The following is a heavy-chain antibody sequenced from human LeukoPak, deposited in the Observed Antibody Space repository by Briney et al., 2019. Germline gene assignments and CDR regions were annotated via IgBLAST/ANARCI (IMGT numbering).Heavy chain of an antibody. Sequence: ASVKVSCKASGYTFTSYGISWVRQAPGQGLEWMGWISAYNGNTNYAQKLQGRVTMTTDTSTSTAYMELRSLRSDDTAVYYCARPTAPYSGSYLGYWGQGTLVTVSS. CDR2: ISAYNGNT. J-gene: IGHJ4*02. V-gene: IGHV1-18*01. D-gene: IGHD1-26*01. CDR3: ARPTAPYSGSYLGY. CDR1: GYTFTSYG.